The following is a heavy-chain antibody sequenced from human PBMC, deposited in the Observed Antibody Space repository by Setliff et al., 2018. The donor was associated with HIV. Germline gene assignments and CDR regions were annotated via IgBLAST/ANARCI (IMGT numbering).Heavy chain of an antibody. Sequence: LRLSCSASGVTFSDSAMHWVRQAPGKGLEWVGRIKTKSDSYATAYGASVKGRFTISRDDSQNTAYLQMSSLKTEDTAVYFCTASPDGDCYTTNCANWFDPWGQGTLVTVSS. V-gene: IGHV3-73*01. CDR2: IKTKSDSYAT. D-gene: IGHD2-21*02. CDR1: GVTFSDSA. J-gene: IGHJ5*02. CDR3: TASPDGDCYTTNCANWFDP.